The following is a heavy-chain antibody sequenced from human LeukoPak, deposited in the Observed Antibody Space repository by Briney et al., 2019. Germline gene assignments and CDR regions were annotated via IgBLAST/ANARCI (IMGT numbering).Heavy chain of an antibody. Sequence: PGGSLTPSCAAAGFSLANYWMAWVRHAPGKGLEWVANTSQDERDKNYADSVNGRFTISRDTATDSLSPQTNSLRAEDTAVYYSARDTNPYDSKIYYDVLDLWGRGTMVTVSS. V-gene: IGHV3-7*01. CDR3: ARDTNPYDSKIYYDVLDL. CDR1: GFSLANYW. D-gene: IGHD3-22*01. J-gene: IGHJ3*01. CDR2: TSQDERDK.